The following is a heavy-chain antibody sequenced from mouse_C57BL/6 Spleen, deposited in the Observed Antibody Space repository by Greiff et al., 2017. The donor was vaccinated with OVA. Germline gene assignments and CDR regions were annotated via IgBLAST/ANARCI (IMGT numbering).Heavy chain of an antibody. CDR3: ARENWDVDYFDY. V-gene: IGHV1-64*01. D-gene: IGHD4-1*01. CDR1: GYTFTSYW. CDR2: IHPNSGST. J-gene: IGHJ2*01. Sequence: VKLVESGAELVKPGASVKLSCKASGYTFTSYWMHWVKQRPGQGLEWIGMIHPNSGSTNYNEKFKSKATLTVDKSSSTAYMQLSSLTSEDSAVYYCARENWDVDYFDYWGQGTTLTVSS.